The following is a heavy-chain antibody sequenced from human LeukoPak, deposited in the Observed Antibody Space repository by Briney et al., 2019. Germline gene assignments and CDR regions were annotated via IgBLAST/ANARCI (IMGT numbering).Heavy chain of an antibody. D-gene: IGHD1-1*01. CDR3: ARGSSHWSWFDP. CDR1: GFSLSNARMG. Sequence: SGPVLVKPTETLTQTCTVSGFSLSNARMGVSWIRQPPGKALEWLAHIFSNDEKSYSTSLKSRLSVSKDTSKSQVVLTMTNMDPVDTATYYCARGSSHWSWFDPWGQGTLVTVSS. CDR2: IFSNDEK. V-gene: IGHV2-26*01. J-gene: IGHJ5*02.